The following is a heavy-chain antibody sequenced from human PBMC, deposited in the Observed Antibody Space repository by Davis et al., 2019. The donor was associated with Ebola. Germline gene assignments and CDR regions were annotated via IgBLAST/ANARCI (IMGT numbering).Heavy chain of an antibody. J-gene: IGHJ4*02. D-gene: IGHD6-25*01. CDR2: ITWDGGAT. CDR3: ARDRGGSAVGFDY. Sequence: PGGSLRLSCEASGFTFADYSMHWVRQPPGKGLEWVSLITWDGGATYYGDSVKGRFTVSRDNSRNSLYLQMKRLTTEDTGVYYCARDRGGSAVGFDYWGQGTLVTVSS. V-gene: IGHV3-43*01. CDR1: GFTFADYS.